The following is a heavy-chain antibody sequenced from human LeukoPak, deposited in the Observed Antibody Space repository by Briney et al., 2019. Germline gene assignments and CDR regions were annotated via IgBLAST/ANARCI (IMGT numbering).Heavy chain of an antibody. V-gene: IGHV3-23*01. Sequence: GGSLRLSCAASGFTFSSYAMSWVRQAPGKGPECVSAISGGSGSTYYADSVKGRFTISRDNSKNTLYLQMNSLRAEDTAVYYCAKDVVVIPAASDYFDYWGQGTLVTVSS. CDR2: ISGGSGST. CDR3: AKDVVVIPAASDYFDY. J-gene: IGHJ4*02. CDR1: GFTFSSYA. D-gene: IGHD2-2*01.